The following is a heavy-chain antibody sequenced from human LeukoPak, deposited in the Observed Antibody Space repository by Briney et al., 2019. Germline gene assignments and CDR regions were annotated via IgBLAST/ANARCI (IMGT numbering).Heavy chain of an antibody. CDR1: GGSPSSSSYY. J-gene: IGHJ4*02. CDR2: IYYSGST. Sequence: SETLSLTCSVSGGSPSSSSYYWAWIRQPPGTGLEWIASIYYSGSTYYNPSLRSRVTISVDTSKNQFSLKLSSVTAADTAVYYCARDRYSSSFFDYWGQGTLVTVSS. CDR3: ARDRYSSSFFDY. D-gene: IGHD6-6*01. V-gene: IGHV4-39*07.